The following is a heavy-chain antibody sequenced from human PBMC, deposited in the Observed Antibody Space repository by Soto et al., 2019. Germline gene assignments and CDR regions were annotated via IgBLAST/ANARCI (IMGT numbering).Heavy chain of an antibody. D-gene: IGHD3-16*01. CDR2: IYYSGST. CDR3: ARDSVSGRYYYYRMDV. Sequence: SETLSLTCTVSGGSISSYYWSWIRQPPGKGLEWIGYIYYSGSTNYNPSLKSRVTISVDTSKNQFSLKLSSVTAADTAVYYCARDSVSGRYYYYRMDVWGQGTTVTVSS. CDR1: GGSISSYY. J-gene: IGHJ6*02. V-gene: IGHV4-59*01.